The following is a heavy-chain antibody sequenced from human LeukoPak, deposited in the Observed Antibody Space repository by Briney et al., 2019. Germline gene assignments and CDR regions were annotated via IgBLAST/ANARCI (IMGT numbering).Heavy chain of an antibody. Sequence: PGGSLRLSCVASGFSFSSYSIHWVRRVPGKGLEWVAVISYDGSNKYYADSVKGRFTISRDNSKNTLYLQMNSLRAEDTAVYYCAKSAQWPFDYWGQGTLVTVSS. CDR1: GFSFSSYS. V-gene: IGHV3-30*18. CDR2: ISYDGSNK. J-gene: IGHJ4*02. D-gene: IGHD6-19*01. CDR3: AKSAQWPFDY.